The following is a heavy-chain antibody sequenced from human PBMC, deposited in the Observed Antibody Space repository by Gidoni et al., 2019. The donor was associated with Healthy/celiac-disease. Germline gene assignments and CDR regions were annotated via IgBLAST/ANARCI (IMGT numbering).Heavy chain of an antibody. D-gene: IGHD3-16*01. J-gene: IGHJ4*02. CDR3: ARWGDDDYGDY. Sequence: EVQLVESGGGLVQPGGSLRLSCAASGFTFSSYSMNWVRQAPGKGLEWVSYISSSSSTIYYADSVKGRFTISRDNAKNSLYLQMNSLRAEDTAVYYCARWGDDDYGDYWGQGTLVTVSS. CDR2: ISSSSSTI. CDR1: GFTFSSYS. V-gene: IGHV3-48*04.